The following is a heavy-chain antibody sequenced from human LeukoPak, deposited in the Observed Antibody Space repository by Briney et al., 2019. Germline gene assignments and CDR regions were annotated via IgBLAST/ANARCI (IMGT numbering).Heavy chain of an antibody. CDR3: ARGGGYYYDSSGPRGNAFDI. V-gene: IGHV1-46*01. J-gene: IGHJ3*02. Sequence: ASVKVSCKASGYTFTSYHMHWVRQAPGQGLEWMGIINPSGGSTSYAQKFQGRVTMTRDTSTSTVYMELSSLRSEDTAVYYCARGGGYYYDSSGPRGNAFDIWGQGTMVTVSS. CDR1: GYTFTSYH. D-gene: IGHD3-22*01. CDR2: INPSGGST.